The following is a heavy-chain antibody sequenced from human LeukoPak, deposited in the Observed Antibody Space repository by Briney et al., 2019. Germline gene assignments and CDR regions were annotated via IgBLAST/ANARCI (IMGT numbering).Heavy chain of an antibody. J-gene: IGHJ4*02. Sequence: GGSLRLSCAASGFTFSSYSMNWVRQAPGKGLEWVSAISGSGGSTYYADSVKGRFTISRDNSKNTLYLQMNSLRAEDTAVYYCAKDGKYSSGWPGGYWGQGTLVTVSS. CDR1: GFTFSSYS. D-gene: IGHD6-19*01. V-gene: IGHV3-23*01. CDR2: ISGSGGST. CDR3: AKDGKYSSGWPGGY.